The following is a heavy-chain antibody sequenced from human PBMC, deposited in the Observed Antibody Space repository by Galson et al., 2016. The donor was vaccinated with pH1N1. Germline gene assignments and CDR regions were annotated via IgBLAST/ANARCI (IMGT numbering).Heavy chain of an antibody. CDR2: IDPSSGST. Sequence: SVKVSCKASGYTLSRYCMHWLRQAPGQGLEWMGIIDPSSGSTTYAQKFQGRVTMTHDTATNTVYMELSSLRSDDTAVYYCARRYYFDYWGQGTLVAVSS. CDR1: GYTLSRYC. J-gene: IGHJ4*02. V-gene: IGHV1-46*03. CDR3: ARRYYFDY.